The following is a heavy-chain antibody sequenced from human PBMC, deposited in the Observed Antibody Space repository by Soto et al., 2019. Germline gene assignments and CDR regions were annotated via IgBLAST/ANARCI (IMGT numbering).Heavy chain of an antibody. D-gene: IGHD3-22*01. CDR2: IVVVSGNT. J-gene: IGHJ4*02. Sequence: SVKVSWKASGFTFISSAVQWVRQARGQRLEWIGWIVVVSGNTNYAQKFQERVTITRDMSTSTAYMELSSLRSEDTAVYYCAADYYDTNGYYYDYWGQGTLVTVSS. CDR3: AADYYDTNGYYYDY. V-gene: IGHV1-58*01. CDR1: GFTFISSA.